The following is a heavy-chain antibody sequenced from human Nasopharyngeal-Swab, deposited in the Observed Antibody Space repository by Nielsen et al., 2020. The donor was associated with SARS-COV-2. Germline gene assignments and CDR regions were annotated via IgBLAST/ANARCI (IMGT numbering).Heavy chain of an antibody. CDR2: INHSGST. J-gene: IGHJ4*02. CDR3: ARGGSPTGDLPTGYYFDP. CDR1: GGSFSGYY. V-gene: IGHV4-34*01. D-gene: IGHD7-27*01. Sequence: SETLSLTCAVYGGSFSGYYWSWIRQPPGKGLEWIGEINHSGSTNYNPSLKSRVTISVDTSKNQFSLKLSSVTAADTAVYYCARGGSPTGDLPTGYYFDPWGQGTLVTVSS.